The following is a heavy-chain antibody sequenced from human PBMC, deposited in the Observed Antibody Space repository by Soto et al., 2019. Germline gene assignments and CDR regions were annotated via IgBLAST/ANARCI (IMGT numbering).Heavy chain of an antibody. CDR3: ARGKITIFGVVTNWFDP. D-gene: IGHD3-3*01. CDR2: INAGNGNT. J-gene: IGHJ5*02. V-gene: IGHV1-3*01. Sequence: ASVKVSCKASGYTFTSYAMHWVRQAPGQRLEWMGWINAGNGNTKYSQKFQGRVTITRDTSASTAYMELSSLRSEDTAVYYCARGKITIFGVVTNWFDPWGQGTLVTVSS. CDR1: GYTFTSYA.